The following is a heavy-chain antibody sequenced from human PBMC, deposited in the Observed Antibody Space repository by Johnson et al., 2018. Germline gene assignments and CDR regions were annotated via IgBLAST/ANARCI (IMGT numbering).Heavy chain of an antibody. Sequence: QVQLVESGGGVVQPRRSLRLSCAASGFTFSSYGMHWVRQAPGKGLEWVAVIWYDGSNKYYADSVKGRFLISRDNSKNTLYLQRNSLRAEETAVYYCARDRDYDFWSGQWGGYYGMDVWGQGTTVTVSS. CDR2: IWYDGSNK. CDR3: ARDRDYDFWSGQWGGYYGMDV. V-gene: IGHV3-33*01. J-gene: IGHJ6*02. CDR1: GFTFSSYG. D-gene: IGHD3-3*01.